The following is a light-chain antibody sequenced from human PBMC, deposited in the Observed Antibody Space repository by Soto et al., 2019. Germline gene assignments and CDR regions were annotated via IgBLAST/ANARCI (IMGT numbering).Light chain of an antibody. Sequence: EIVLTQSPATLSLSPGEIATLSCRASQSVSSSYLAWYQQKPGQAPRLLIYGASSRATGIPDRFSGSGSGTDFTLTISRLEPEDFAVYYCQQYGSSLFTFGPGTKVDIK. CDR3: QQYGSSLFT. V-gene: IGKV3-20*01. CDR2: GAS. J-gene: IGKJ3*01. CDR1: QSVSSSY.